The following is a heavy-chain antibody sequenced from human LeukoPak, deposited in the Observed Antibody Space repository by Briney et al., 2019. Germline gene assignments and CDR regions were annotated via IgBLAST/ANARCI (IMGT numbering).Heavy chain of an antibody. CDR1: GFTFSSYW. CDR2: IKQDGSEK. CDR3: ATSAADDYYYYYYMDV. V-gene: IGHV3-7*01. J-gene: IGHJ6*03. Sequence: QPGGSLRLSCAASGFTFSSYWMSWVRQAPGKGLEWVANIKQDGSEKYYVDSVKGRFTISRDNAKNPLYLQMNSLRAEDTAVYYCATSAADDYYYYYYMDVWGKGTTVTVSS. D-gene: IGHD6-13*01.